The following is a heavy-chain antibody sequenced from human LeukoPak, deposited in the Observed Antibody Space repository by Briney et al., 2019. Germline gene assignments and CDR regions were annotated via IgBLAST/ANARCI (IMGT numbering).Heavy chain of an antibody. Sequence: SETLSLTCTVSGGSISSYYWSWIRQPPGKGLEWIGYIYYSGSTNYNPSLKSRVTISVDTSKNQFSLKLSSVTAADTAVYYCASLRANYDFWSGYYDYYYYGMDVWGQGTTVTVSS. V-gene: IGHV4-59*12. CDR2: IYYSGST. D-gene: IGHD3-3*01. CDR1: GGSISSYY. CDR3: ASLRANYDFWSGYYDYYYYGMDV. J-gene: IGHJ6*02.